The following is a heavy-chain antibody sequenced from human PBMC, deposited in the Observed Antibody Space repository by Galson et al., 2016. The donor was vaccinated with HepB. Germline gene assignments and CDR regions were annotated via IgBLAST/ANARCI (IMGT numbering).Heavy chain of an antibody. CDR2: ISSDGNTT. V-gene: IGHV3-74*01. J-gene: IGHJ5*02. D-gene: IGHD6-19*01. Sequence: SLRLSCAASGFTFSDYYMHWVRQGPGRGLMWVSRISSDGNTTTYADSVKGLFTISRDNAKNTLYLQMNSLRAEDTAMYFCTRDLATVADTWFDPWGQGTLVTVSS. CDR1: GFTFSDYY. CDR3: TRDLATVADTWFDP.